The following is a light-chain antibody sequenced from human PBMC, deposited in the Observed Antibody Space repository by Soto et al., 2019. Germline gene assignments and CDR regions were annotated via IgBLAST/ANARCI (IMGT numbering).Light chain of an antibody. CDR3: QNYNSAPLT. CDR2: ATS. CDR1: QDISNS. J-gene: IGKJ4*01. Sequence: DIQMTQYPSSMSASVGDRVTITCRASQDISNSLAWYQQKPGEVPKVLIYATSILQSGVPARFSGSGSGTDFTLTISSLQPEDVATYYCQNYNSAPLTFGGGTKVEI. V-gene: IGKV1-27*01.